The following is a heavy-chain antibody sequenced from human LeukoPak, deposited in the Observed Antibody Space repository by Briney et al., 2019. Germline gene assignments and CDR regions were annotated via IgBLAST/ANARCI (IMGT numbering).Heavy chain of an antibody. V-gene: IGHV3-23*01. CDR3: AKDRDQLSSSGWPWASFDY. CDR2: SGSGANT. CDR1: GFTFSNYA. Sequence: GGSLRLSCTASGFTFSNYALSWVRQAPGKGLEWVVSGSGANTYYADSVKGRFTISRDNSKNTVFLQMNSLRAEDTAVYYCAKDRDQLSSSGWPWASFDYWGQGIMVIVSS. J-gene: IGHJ4*02. D-gene: IGHD6-19*01.